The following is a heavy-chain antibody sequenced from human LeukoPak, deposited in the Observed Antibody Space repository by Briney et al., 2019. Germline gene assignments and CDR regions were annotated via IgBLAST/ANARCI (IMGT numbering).Heavy chain of an antibody. CDR3: ARDGSDYDFWSGYSLNWFDP. CDR2: THPSGRL. J-gene: IGHJ5*02. Sequence: PSQTLSLTCTVSGASFSSGDQYWHWIRQRPGKGLEWIGSTHPSGRLYNHPSLKSRVTISVDTSKNQFSLKLSSVTAADTAVYYCARDGSDYDFWSGYSLNWFDPWGQGTLVTVSS. D-gene: IGHD3-3*01. CDR1: GASFSSGDQY. V-gene: IGHV4-31*03.